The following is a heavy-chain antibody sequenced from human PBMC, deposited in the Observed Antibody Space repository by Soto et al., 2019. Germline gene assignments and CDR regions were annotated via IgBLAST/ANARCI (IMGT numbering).Heavy chain of an antibody. Sequence: SETLSLTCAVSGGSITSGAYSWSWIRQPPGKVLEWLGYISQSGATYYNPSLERRVTISMDTSTNGFSLNLSSVTADDTAVYYCARGIWNIEEMIYGFYVDPWGPGTLVTVSS. J-gene: IGHJ5*02. V-gene: IGHV4-30-2*01. D-gene: IGHD2-8*01. CDR3: ARGIWNIEEMIYGFYVDP. CDR1: GGSITSGAYS. CDR2: ISQSGAT.